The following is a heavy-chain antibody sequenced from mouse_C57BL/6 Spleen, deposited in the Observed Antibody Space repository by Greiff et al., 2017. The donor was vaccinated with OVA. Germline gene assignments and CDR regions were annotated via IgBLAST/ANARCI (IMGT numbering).Heavy chain of an antibody. D-gene: IGHD3-2*02. Sequence: VQLQQSGAELARPGASVKLSCKASGYTFTSYGISWVKQRTGQGLEWIGEIYPRSGNTYYNEKFKGKATLTADKSSSTAYMELRSLTSEDSAVYFCAVDSSGYGGFAYWGQGTLVTVSA. CDR1: GYTFTSYG. CDR3: AVDSSGYGGFAY. V-gene: IGHV1-81*01. J-gene: IGHJ3*01. CDR2: IYPRSGNT.